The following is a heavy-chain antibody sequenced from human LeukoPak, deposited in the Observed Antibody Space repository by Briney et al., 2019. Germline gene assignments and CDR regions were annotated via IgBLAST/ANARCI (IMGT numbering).Heavy chain of an antibody. CDR3: AKDTSYGYIH. J-gene: IGHJ4*02. D-gene: IGHD5-18*01. CDR1: GFTFNSYA. Sequence: GGSLRLSCAASGFTFNSYAMSWVRQAPGKGLEWVAVIWYDGSNKYYADSVKGRFSISRDNSKNTLYLQMNSLRAEDTAVYYCAKDTSYGYIHWGQGTLVTVSS. V-gene: IGHV3-33*06. CDR2: IWYDGSNK.